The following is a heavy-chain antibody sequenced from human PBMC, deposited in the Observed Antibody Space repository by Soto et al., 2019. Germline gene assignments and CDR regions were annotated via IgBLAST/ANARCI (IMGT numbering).Heavy chain of an antibody. V-gene: IGHV3-30*18. Sequence: QVQLVESEGGVVQPGRSLRLTCAASGFTFNNYGMLWVRQAPGKGLEWVAVISNDGSDKYYADSVKGRLTISRDNSKKTVYLQMNSLRAEDTAVYYCAKDQCIAASHGIDWGQGTMVTVSS. CDR3: AKDQCIAASHGID. J-gene: IGHJ3*01. D-gene: IGHD6-13*01. CDR1: GFTFNNYG. CDR2: ISNDGSDK.